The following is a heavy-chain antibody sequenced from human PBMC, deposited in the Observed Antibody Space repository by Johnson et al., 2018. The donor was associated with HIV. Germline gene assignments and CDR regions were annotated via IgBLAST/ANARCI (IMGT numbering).Heavy chain of an antibody. CDR1: GFTFSRYA. CDR2: IKCDGSEK. Sequence: EVQLVESGGGFFQPGGSLRLSCAASGFTFSRYAMSWVRQAPGKGLEWVADIKCDGSEKYYVDSVKGRFTISRDNAKNSLYLQMNSLRAEDTAVYYCARDQGPITMIVVVARRGSDDAFDIWGQGTMVTVSS. CDR3: ARDQGPITMIVVVARRGSDDAFDI. V-gene: IGHV3-7*01. D-gene: IGHD3-22*01. J-gene: IGHJ3*02.